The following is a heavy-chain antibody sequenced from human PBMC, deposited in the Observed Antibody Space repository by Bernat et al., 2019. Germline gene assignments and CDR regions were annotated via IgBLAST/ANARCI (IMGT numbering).Heavy chain of an antibody. CDR2: ISYDGSNK. Sequence: QVQLVESGGGVVQPGRSLRLPCAASGFTFSSYGMHWVRQAPGKGLEWVAVISYDGSNKYYADSVKGRFTISRDNSKNTLYLQMNSLRAEDTAVYYCAKDAGGDYDFWSGYSDWFDPWGQGTLVTVSS. J-gene: IGHJ5*02. D-gene: IGHD3-3*01. CDR1: GFTFSSYG. V-gene: IGHV3-30*18. CDR3: AKDAGGDYDFWSGYSDWFDP.